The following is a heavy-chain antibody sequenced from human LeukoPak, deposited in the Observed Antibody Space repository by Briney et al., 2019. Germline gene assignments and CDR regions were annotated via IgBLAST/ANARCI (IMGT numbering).Heavy chain of an antibody. Sequence: AGGSLRLSCLGSGFTFSWYGMNWVRQAPGRGLEYVSAISKNGGNTYYVDSVKGRFTVSRDNSKNTLYLQMNSLRAEDTAVYYCARVWELSFDYWGQGTLVTVSS. CDR3: ARVWELSFDY. V-gene: IGHV3-64*04. D-gene: IGHD1-26*01. J-gene: IGHJ4*02. CDR1: GFTFSWYG. CDR2: ISKNGGNT.